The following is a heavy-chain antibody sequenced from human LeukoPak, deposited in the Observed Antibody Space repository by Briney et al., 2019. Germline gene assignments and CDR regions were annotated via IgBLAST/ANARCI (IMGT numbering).Heavy chain of an antibody. CDR2: IYYSGST. Sequence: PSQTVSLIHPVCWRPKRRGGYFGPWIRQHPGKGLEWIGHIYYSGSTSYNPSLKSRVTISVDTAKNQFSLKLCSVTPADTAVYFCERDHNYDGGEPVNIFGQGTMVTVSS. CDR1: WRPKRRGGYF. CDR3: ERDHNYDGGEPVNI. V-gene: IGHV4-31*03. J-gene: IGHJ3*02. D-gene: IGHD1-1*01.